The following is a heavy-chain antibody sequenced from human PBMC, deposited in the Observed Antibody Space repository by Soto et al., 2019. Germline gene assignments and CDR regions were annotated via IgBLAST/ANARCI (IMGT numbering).Heavy chain of an antibody. J-gene: IGHJ6*02. CDR2: IIPIFGTA. Sequence: QVQLVQSGAEVKKPGSSVKVSCKAPGGTFSSYAISWVRQAPGQGLEWMGGIIPIFGTANYAQKFQGRVTITADESTSTGYMELSSLRSEDTAVYYCARWQGGSSSLDIYYYYYYGMDVWGQGTTVTVSS. V-gene: IGHV1-69*01. D-gene: IGHD2-15*01. CDR3: ARWQGGSSSLDIYYYYYYGMDV. CDR1: GGTFSSYA.